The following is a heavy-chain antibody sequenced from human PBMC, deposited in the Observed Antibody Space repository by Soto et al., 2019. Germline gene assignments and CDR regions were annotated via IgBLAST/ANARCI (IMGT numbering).Heavy chain of an antibody. J-gene: IGHJ4*02. CDR3: ARAPYYDFWSGYYDY. Sequence: QVQLVESGGGVVQPGRSLRLSCAASGFTFSSYGMHWVRQAPGKGLEWVAVIWYDGSNKYYADSVKGRLTISRENSKKTLYMQRNKQRAERTAVYYCARAPYYDFWSGYYDYWGQGTLVTVTS. D-gene: IGHD3-3*01. CDR1: GFTFSSYG. V-gene: IGHV3-33*01. CDR2: IWYDGSNK.